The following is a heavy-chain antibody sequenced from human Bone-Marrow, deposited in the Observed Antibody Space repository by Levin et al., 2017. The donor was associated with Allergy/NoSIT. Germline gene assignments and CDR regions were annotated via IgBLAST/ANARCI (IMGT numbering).Heavy chain of an antibody. Sequence: GESLKISCKASGFSFDGYYMHWIRQAPGQGLEWMGWINPNRGGTIYAQKFQDRVTMTTDASINTVYVELSRLRSDDTAVYFCARGIGRCSSMSCYVESPDYWGQGSLITVSS. CDR2: INPNRGGT. V-gene: IGHV1-2*02. CDR1: GFSFDGYY. CDR3: ARGIGRCSSMSCYVESPDY. J-gene: IGHJ4*02. D-gene: IGHD2-2*01.